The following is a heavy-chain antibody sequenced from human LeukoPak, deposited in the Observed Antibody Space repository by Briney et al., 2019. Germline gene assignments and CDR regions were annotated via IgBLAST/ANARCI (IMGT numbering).Heavy chain of an antibody. J-gene: IGHJ5*02. Sequence: GGSLRLSCAASGFTFSSYSMNRVRQAPGKGLEWVSSISSSSSYIYYADSVKGRFIISRDNAKNSLYLQMNSLRAEDTAVYYCARGSYRYWFDPWGQGTLVTVSS. CDR2: ISSSSSYI. D-gene: IGHD2-2*01. CDR1: GFTFSSYS. CDR3: ARGSYRYWFDP. V-gene: IGHV3-21*01.